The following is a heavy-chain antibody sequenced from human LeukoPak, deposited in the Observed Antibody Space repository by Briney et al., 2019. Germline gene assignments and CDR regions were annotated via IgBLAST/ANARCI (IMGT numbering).Heavy chain of an antibody. V-gene: IGHV1-18*01. D-gene: IGHD6-13*01. Sequence: WASVKVSCKASGYTFTSYGISWVRQAPGQGLEWMGWISAYNGNTNYAQKLQGRVTMTTDTSTSTAYMELRSLRSDDTAVYYCARDGSSSWYPIYYYYYGMDVWGQGTTVTVSS. CDR1: GYTFTSYG. CDR3: ARDGSSSWYPIYYYYYGMDV. CDR2: ISAYNGNT. J-gene: IGHJ6*02.